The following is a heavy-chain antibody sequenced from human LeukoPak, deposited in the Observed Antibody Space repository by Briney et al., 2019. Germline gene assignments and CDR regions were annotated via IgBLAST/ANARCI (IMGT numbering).Heavy chain of an antibody. Sequence: SETLSLTCAVYGGSFSGYYWSWIRQPPGKGLEWIGEINHSGSTNYNPSLKSRVTISVDTSKNQFPLKLSSVTAADTAVYYCARGRRPRLGVVPAASIPSYYYYGMDVWGKGTTVTVSS. CDR3: ARGRRPRLGVVPAASIPSYYYYGMDV. D-gene: IGHD2-2*01. CDR2: INHSGST. J-gene: IGHJ6*04. V-gene: IGHV4-34*01. CDR1: GGSFSGYY.